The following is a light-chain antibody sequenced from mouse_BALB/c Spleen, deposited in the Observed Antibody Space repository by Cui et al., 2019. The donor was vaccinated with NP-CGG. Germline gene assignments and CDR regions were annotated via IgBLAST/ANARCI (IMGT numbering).Light chain of an antibody. J-gene: IGLJ1*01. V-gene: IGLV1*01. CDR2: GTN. CDR3: ALWYSNHWV. CDR1: IGAVTTSNY. Sequence: QAVVTQESALTTSPGETVTLTCRSSIGAVTTSNYANWVQEKPDHLFTGLIGGTNNRAPGVPARFSGSLIRDKAALIITGAQTEDEAMYFCALWYSNHWVFGGGTKLTVL.